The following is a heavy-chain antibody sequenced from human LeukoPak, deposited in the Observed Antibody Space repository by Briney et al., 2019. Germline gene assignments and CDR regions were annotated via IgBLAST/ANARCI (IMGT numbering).Heavy chain of an antibody. D-gene: IGHD4-17*01. CDR3: AREPYYGDYPPGAFDI. CDR1: GFTFSSYS. V-gene: IGHV3-21*01. CDR2: ISSSSSYI. J-gene: IGHJ3*02. Sequence: GGSLRLSCAASGFTFSSYSMNWVRQAPGKGLEWVSSISSSSSYIYYADSVKGRFTISRDNAKNSLYLQMNSLRAEDTAVYYCAREPYYGDYPPGAFDIWGQGTMVTVSS.